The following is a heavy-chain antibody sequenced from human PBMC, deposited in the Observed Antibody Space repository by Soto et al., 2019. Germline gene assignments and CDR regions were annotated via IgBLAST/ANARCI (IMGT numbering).Heavy chain of an antibody. CDR2: MNTNSGNT. CDR3: VAGHDDADHEDY. J-gene: IGHJ4*02. Sequence: QVQLVQSGAEVKKPGASVKVSCKASGYTFTSYDFNWVRQATGQGIEWMGWMNTNSGNTGYAQRFQGRVTLTRETSISTAYMELSSLRSEDTAVYYCVAGHDDADHEDYWGQGPLVTVCS. CDR1: GYTFTSYD. V-gene: IGHV1-8*01. D-gene: IGHD1-1*01.